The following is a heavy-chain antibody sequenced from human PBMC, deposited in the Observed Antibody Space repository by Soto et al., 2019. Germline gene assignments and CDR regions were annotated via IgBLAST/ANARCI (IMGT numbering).Heavy chain of an antibody. J-gene: IGHJ4*02. CDR2: VYYTGSP. Sequence: PSETLSLACTVSGGSISSGAYYWSWIRQHPGKGLEWIGYVYYTGSPYYNPSLKSRVSMSVDTSTNQFSLRLSSVSAADTAMYYCARVVPAATXFEYWGQGTLVTVSS. CDR1: GGSISSGAYY. D-gene: IGHD2-2*01. CDR3: ARVVPAATXFEY. V-gene: IGHV4-31*03.